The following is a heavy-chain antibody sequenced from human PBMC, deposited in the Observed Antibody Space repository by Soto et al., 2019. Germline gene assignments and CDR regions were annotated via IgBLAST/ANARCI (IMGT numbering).Heavy chain of an antibody. D-gene: IGHD1-26*01. CDR1: GYTFTSYG. CDR3: ARDPRIVGAKNNWFDP. Sequence: QVQLVQSGAEVKKPGASVKVSCKASGYTFTSYGISWVRQAPGQGLEWMGWINAYNGNTNYAQKLQGRVTMTTDTSTSTAYMELRSLRSDDTAVYYCARDPRIVGAKNNWFDPWGQGTLVTVSS. V-gene: IGHV1-18*04. CDR2: INAYNGNT. J-gene: IGHJ5*02.